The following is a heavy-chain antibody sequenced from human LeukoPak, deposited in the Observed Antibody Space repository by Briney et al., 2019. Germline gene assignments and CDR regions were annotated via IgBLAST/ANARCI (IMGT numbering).Heavy chain of an antibody. D-gene: IGHD2-2*01. Sequence: ASVKVSCKAAGYTFTSYGISWGRQAPGQGPEWMGWISAYDGNTNYSQNLQGRVTMTTDTTTSTAYMALRSLRSDGTAVYYCAKDQNRIVVVPAAMPPGVDYWGQGTLVTVSS. J-gene: IGHJ4*02. CDR1: GYTFTSYG. CDR3: AKDQNRIVVVPAAMPPGVDY. CDR2: ISAYDGNT. V-gene: IGHV1-18*01.